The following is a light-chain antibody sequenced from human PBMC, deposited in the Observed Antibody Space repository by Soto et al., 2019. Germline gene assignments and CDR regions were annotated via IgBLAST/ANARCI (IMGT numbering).Light chain of an antibody. Sequence: EIVLTQSPATLSLSPGERATLSCRASKSSYSYLAWYQPESGQAPRLLIYDASFRTAGISARLSASGSGTDFILAISSLEPEELACYYCRQRSDWPRTFGRGTKLENK. CDR1: KSSYSY. V-gene: IGKV3-11*01. J-gene: IGKJ2*01. CDR3: RQRSDWPRT. CDR2: DAS.